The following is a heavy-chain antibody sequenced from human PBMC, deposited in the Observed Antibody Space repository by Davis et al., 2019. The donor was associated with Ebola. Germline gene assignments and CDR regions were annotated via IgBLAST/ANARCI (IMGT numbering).Heavy chain of an antibody. D-gene: IGHD3-22*01. J-gene: IGHJ4*02. Sequence: PGGSLRLSCAASGFTFSSYSMNWVRQAPGKGLEWVAVISYDGSNKYYADSVKGRFTISRDNSKNTLYLQMNSLRAEDTAVYYCAKDMWGDYDSNPLDYWGQGTLVTVSS. CDR2: ISYDGSNK. CDR3: AKDMWGDYDSNPLDY. V-gene: IGHV3-30*18. CDR1: GFTFSSYS.